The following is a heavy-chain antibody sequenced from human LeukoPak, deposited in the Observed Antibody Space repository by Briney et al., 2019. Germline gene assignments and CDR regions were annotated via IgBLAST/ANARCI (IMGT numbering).Heavy chain of an antibody. Sequence: ASVKVSCKASGYTFTGYYMHWVRRAPGQGLEWMGWINPNSGGTNYAQKFQGRVTMTRDTSISTAYMELSRLRSDDTAVYYCHYPLSGPNWFDPWGQGTLVTVSS. CDR2: INPNSGGT. V-gene: IGHV1-2*02. D-gene: IGHD3-10*01. CDR1: GYTFTGYY. J-gene: IGHJ5*02. CDR3: HYPLSGPNWFDP.